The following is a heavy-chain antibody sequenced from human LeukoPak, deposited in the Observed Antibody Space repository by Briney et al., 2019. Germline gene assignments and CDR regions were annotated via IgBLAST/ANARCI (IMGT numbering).Heavy chain of an antibody. Sequence: SQTLSLTCAVSGGSISSGGYSWSWLRQPPGTGLEWLGYIYHSGSTYYNPSLKSRVTISVDRSKNQFSLKLSSVTAADTAVYYCARGPRTRYFDYWGQGTLVTVSS. CDR3: ARGPRTRYFDY. D-gene: IGHD1-14*01. CDR1: GGSISSGGYS. J-gene: IGHJ4*02. CDR2: IYHSGST. V-gene: IGHV4-30-2*01.